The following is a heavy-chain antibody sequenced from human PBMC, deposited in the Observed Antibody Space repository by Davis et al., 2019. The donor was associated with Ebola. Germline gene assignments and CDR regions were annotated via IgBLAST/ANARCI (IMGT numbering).Heavy chain of an antibody. Sequence: GESLKISCAASGFTFSNAWMNWVRQAPGKGLEWVSYISSSGSTIYYADSVKGRFTISRDNAKNSLYLQMNSLRAEDTAVYYCAKDLGLSGWYLGDAFDIWGQGTMVTVSS. CDR2: ISSSGSTI. CDR1: GFTFSNAW. D-gene: IGHD6-19*01. J-gene: IGHJ3*02. CDR3: AKDLGLSGWYLGDAFDI. V-gene: IGHV3-11*01.